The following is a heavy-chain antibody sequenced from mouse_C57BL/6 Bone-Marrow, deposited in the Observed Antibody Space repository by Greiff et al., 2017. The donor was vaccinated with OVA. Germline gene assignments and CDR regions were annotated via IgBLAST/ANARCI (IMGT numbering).Heavy chain of an antibody. Sequence: QVQLQQPGTELVKPGASVKLSCKASGYTFTSYWMHWVKQRPGQGLEWIGNINPSNGGTNYNEKFKSKATLTVDKSSSTAYLQLSSLTSEDSAVDYCARSRLLRPYYYAMDDWGQGTSVTVSS. D-gene: IGHD1-2*01. CDR1: GYTFTSYW. V-gene: IGHV1-53*01. CDR2: INPSNGGT. J-gene: IGHJ4*01. CDR3: ARSRLLRPYYYAMDD.